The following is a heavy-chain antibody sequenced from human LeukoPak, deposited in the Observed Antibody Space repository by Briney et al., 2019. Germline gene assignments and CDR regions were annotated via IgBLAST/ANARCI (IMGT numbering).Heavy chain of an antibody. D-gene: IGHD6-13*01. V-gene: IGHV3-7*01. CDR3: ARVAEAAAFDS. J-gene: IGHJ4*02. CDR2: IKQDGGET. Sequence: GGSLRLSCAASGFTFSSYWMSWVRQAPGKGLEWVANIKQDGGETFYVDSVKDRFTISRDNAKNSLYLQMNSLRAEDTAVYYCARVAEAAAFDSWGQGTLVTVSS. CDR1: GFTFSSYW.